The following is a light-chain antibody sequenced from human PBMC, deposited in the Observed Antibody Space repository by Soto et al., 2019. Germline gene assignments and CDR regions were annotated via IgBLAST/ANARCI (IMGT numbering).Light chain of an antibody. Sequence: EIVLTQSPGTLSLSPGETVTLSCRASQSVSSNYLAWYQQKPGQAPRLLIYGASSRAAGIPDRFSGSGSGTDFTLTISRLEPEDFAVFYCQHYGSSPSWTFGQGTKVEIK. CDR3: QHYGSSPSWT. V-gene: IGKV3-20*01. CDR1: QSVSSNY. J-gene: IGKJ1*01. CDR2: GAS.